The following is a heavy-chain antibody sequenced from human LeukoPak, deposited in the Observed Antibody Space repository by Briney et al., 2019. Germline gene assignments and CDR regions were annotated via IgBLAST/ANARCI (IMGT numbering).Heavy chain of an antibody. J-gene: IGHJ4*02. V-gene: IGHV3-23*01. CDR3: VKGNYGDKNDY. CDR2: ISASGGVT. D-gene: IGHD4-23*01. Sequence: HPGGSLRLSCAASGFTFSRYGMTWVRQAPGKGLEWVSGISASGGVTYYADSVRGRFILSRDNSKNTLSLQMYSLRAEDTAVYYCVKGNYGDKNDYWGQGTLVTVSS. CDR1: GFTFSRYG.